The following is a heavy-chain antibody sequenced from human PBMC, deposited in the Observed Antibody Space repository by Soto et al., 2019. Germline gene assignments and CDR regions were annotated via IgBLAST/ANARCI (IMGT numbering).Heavy chain of an antibody. CDR3: ARVMGASTNTSYYYCMDP. J-gene: IGHJ6*02. CDR2: IYYSGST. Sequence: PSETLSLTCPVCGGSVSSGSCYWSWIGQPPGKGWERIGYIYYSGSTNYNPSLKGRVTISVDTTKNQFSLKLSSVTATDTAVYYCARVMGASTNTSYYYCMDPWGQRTTVTVSS. CDR1: GGSVSSGSCY. V-gene: IGHV4-61*01. D-gene: IGHD1-26*01.